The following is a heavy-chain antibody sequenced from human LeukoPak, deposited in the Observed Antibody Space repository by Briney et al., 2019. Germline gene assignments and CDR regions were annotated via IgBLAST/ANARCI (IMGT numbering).Heavy chain of an antibody. CDR3: ARDQGSIDY. CDR2: IYTSGST. Sequence: SETLSLTCTVSGGSISSGSYYWSWIRQPAGKGLEWIVRIYTSGSTSYNPSLKSRVTISVDTSKNQFSLKLSSVTAADTAVYYCARDQGSIDYWGQGTLVTVSS. D-gene: IGHD3-10*01. J-gene: IGHJ4*02. CDR1: GGSISSGSYY. V-gene: IGHV4-61*02.